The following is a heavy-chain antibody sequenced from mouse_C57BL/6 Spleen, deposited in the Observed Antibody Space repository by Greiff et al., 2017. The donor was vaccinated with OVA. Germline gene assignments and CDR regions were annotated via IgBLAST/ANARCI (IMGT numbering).Heavy chain of an antibody. J-gene: IGHJ2*01. CDR3: ARERVYYDYEGYYFDY. CDR1: GFTFSSYA. D-gene: IGHD2-4*01. Sequence: EVHLVESGGGLVKPGGSLKLSCAASGFTFSSYAMSWVRQTPEKRLEWVATISDGGSYTYYPDNVKGRFTISRDNAKNNLYLQMSHLKSEDTAMYYCARERVYYDYEGYYFDYWGQGTTLTVSS. V-gene: IGHV5-4*01. CDR2: ISDGGSYT.